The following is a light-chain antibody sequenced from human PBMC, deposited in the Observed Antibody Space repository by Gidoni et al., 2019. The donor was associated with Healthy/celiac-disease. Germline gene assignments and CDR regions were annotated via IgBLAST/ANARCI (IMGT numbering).Light chain of an antibody. Sequence: QSPLTQPASVSGSPGQSITSSCTGTSSDVGRYNLVPWYQQHPGIAPNAMIYEVSKRPSGVSNRFSGSTSGNTASLTISGLQAEDEADYYCCSYAGSRVFGGGTKLTVL. V-gene: IGLV2-23*02. CDR1: SSDVGRYNL. CDR2: EVS. J-gene: IGLJ2*01. CDR3: CSYAGSRV.